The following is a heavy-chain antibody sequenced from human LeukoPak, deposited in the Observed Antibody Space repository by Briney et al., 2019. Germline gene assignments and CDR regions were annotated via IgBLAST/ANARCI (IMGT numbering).Heavy chain of an antibody. CDR1: GYTFTVYY. D-gene: IGHD2-15*01. J-gene: IGHJ4*02. Sequence: ASVKVSCKASGYTFTVYYMHWVRQAPGQGLEWMGWINPNSGGTNYAQKFQGRVIMTRDTSISTAYMELSRLRSDDTAVYYCARLPSPGYCSGGSCPDYWGQGTLVTVSS. CDR2: INPNSGGT. CDR3: ARLPSPGYCSGGSCPDY. V-gene: IGHV1-2*02.